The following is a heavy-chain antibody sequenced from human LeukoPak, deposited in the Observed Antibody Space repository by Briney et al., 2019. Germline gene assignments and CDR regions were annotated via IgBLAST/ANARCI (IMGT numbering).Heavy chain of an antibody. CDR1: GFTFSSYE. CDR2: ISSSGSTI. J-gene: IGHJ5*02. V-gene: IGHV3-48*03. CDR3: ARDNRYSIFNWFDP. D-gene: IGHD6-13*01. Sequence: GSLRLSCAASGFTFSSYEMNWVRQAPGKGLEWVSYISSSGSTIYYADSVKGRFTISRDNAKNSLYLQMNSLRAEDTAVYYCARDNRYSIFNWFDPWGQGTLVTVSS.